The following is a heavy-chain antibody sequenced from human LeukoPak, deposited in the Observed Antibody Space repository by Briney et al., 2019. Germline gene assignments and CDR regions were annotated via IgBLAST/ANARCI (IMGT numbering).Heavy chain of an antibody. CDR2: IYPGDSDT. D-gene: IGHD6-13*01. CDR3: ARRVGQQLVYFDY. J-gene: IGHJ4*02. Sequence: GESLKISCKGSGYSFTSYWIGSVRQMPGKGLEWMGIIYPGDSDTRYSPSFQGQVTISADKSIGTAYLQWSSLKASDTAMYYCARRVGQQLVYFDYWGQGTLVTVSS. V-gene: IGHV5-51*01. CDR1: GYSFTSYW.